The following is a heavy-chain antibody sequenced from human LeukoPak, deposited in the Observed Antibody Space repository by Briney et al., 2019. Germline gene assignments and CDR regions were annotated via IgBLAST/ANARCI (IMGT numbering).Heavy chain of an antibody. CDR3: ARAHYYDSSGYYNWFDP. CDR2: IYYSGST. V-gene: IGHV4-31*03. D-gene: IGHD3-22*01. CDR1: GGSISSGGYY. Sequence: SQTLSLTCTVSGGSISSGGYYWSWIRQHPGKGLVWIGYIYYSGSTYYNPSHKSRVTISVDTSKNQFSLKLSSVTAADTAVYYCARAHYYDSSGYYNWFDPWGQGTLVTVSS. J-gene: IGHJ5*02.